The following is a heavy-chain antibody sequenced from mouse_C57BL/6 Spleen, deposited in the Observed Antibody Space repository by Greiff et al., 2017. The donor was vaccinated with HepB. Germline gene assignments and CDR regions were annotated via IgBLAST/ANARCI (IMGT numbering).Heavy chain of an antibody. Sequence: EVQLQQSGPELVKPGASVKIPCKASGYTFTDYNMDWVKQSHGKSLEWIGDINPNNGGTIYNQKFKGKATLTVDKSSSTAYMELRSLTSEDTAVYYCARTEISYYSTFDYWGQGTTLTVSS. V-gene: IGHV1-18*01. D-gene: IGHD2-5*01. CDR1: GYTFTDYN. J-gene: IGHJ2*01. CDR2: INPNNGGT. CDR3: ARTEISYYSTFDY.